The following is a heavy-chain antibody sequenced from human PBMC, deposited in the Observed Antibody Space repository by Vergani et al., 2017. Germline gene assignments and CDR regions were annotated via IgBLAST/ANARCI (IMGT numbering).Heavy chain of an antibody. Sequence: EVQLVESGGGSVQSGGSLRLSCVASGFSFNTYWMHWVRQVPGKGLMWVARIDEYGNRATYGDFDTGRFTISSDNGKNTVFLQMNNLRADDAGVYYCVRTEYCTGIACNTRFDSWGQGALVTVSS. CDR2: IDEYGNRA. CDR3: VRTEYCTGIACNTRFDS. CDR1: GFSFNTYW. J-gene: IGHJ5*01. V-gene: IGHV3-74*03. D-gene: IGHD2-8*02.